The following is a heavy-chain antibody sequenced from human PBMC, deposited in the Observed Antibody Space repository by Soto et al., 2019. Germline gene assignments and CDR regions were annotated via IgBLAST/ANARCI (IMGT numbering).Heavy chain of an antibody. CDR2: IYYSGST. V-gene: IGHV4-59*01. J-gene: IGHJ4*02. Sequence: PETLSLTCTVSGASISSYYWSWNRQPPGKGLEWIGDIYYSGSTNYSPSLKSRVTISVDTSKNQFSLKLSSVTAADTAVYYCAKQRGAVFDYWGQGTLVTVSS. CDR1: GASISSYY. CDR3: AKQRGAVFDY. D-gene: IGHD1-1*01.